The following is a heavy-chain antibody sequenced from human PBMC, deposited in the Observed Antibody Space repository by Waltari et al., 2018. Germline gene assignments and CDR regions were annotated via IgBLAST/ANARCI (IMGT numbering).Heavy chain of an antibody. CDR3: ASSSVTAIFAY. J-gene: IGHJ4*02. Sequence: QLQLQESGPGLVKPSETLSLTCTVSGGSISSSSYYWGWIRQPPGKGLNLIGSIYSSGPTHSTPSLNSRVTISVDTSKNQFSLKVNSVTAADTAVYYCASSSVTAIFAYWGQGTLVTVSS. CDR1: GGSISSSSYY. D-gene: IGHD2-21*02. CDR2: IYSSGPT. V-gene: IGHV4-39*07.